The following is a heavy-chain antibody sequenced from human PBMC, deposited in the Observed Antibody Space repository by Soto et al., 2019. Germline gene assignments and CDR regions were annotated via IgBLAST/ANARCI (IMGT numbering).Heavy chain of an antibody. D-gene: IGHD3-22*01. Sequence: PGGSLRLSCAASGFTFSSYGMHWVRQAPGKGLEWVAVISYDGSNKYYADSVKGRFTISRDNSKNTLYPQMNSLRAEDTAVYYCAKDYYDSSGYPDYWGQGTLVTVSS. CDR1: GFTFSSYG. J-gene: IGHJ4*02. CDR3: AKDYYDSSGYPDY. V-gene: IGHV3-30*18. CDR2: ISYDGSNK.